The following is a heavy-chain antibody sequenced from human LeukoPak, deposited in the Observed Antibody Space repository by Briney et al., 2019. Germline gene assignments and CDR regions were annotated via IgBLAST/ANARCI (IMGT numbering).Heavy chain of an antibody. CDR1: GFTFRSSW. Sequence: GGSLRLSCADSGFTFRSSWMSWVRQAPGRGLEWVANIRQDGSETHYVDSAKGRFTISRDNAQSALYLQMNSLRAEDTAVYFCATVRRDGHDYWGQGTLVTVSS. V-gene: IGHV3-7*01. J-gene: IGHJ4*02. CDR3: ATVRRDGHDY. CDR2: IRQDGSET.